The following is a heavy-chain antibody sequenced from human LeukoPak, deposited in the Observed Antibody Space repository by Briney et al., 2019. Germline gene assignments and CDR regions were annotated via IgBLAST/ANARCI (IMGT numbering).Heavy chain of an antibody. V-gene: IGHV4-61*02. J-gene: IGHJ6*03. D-gene: IGHD1-14*01. CDR3: AREKVSQPYYYYYMDV. Sequence: PSETLSLTCTVSGGSISSGSYYWSWIRQPAGKGLEWIGRIYTSGSTNYNPSLKSRVTISVDTSKNQFSLKLSSVTAADTAVYYCAREKVSQPYYYYYMDVWGKGTTVTVSS. CDR2: IYTSGST. CDR1: GGSISSGSYY.